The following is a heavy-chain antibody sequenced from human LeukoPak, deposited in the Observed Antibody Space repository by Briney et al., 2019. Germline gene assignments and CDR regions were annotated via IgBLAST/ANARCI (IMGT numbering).Heavy chain of an antibody. V-gene: IGHV1-18*01. CDR3: AREGALHDTGDHYLSWFDP. D-gene: IGHD2-8*02. J-gene: IGHJ5*02. CDR1: GYSFSSYG. Sequence: ASVKVSCKTSGYSFSSYGIAWVRQAPGQGLEWMGWICGYNGKTDYAENLQGRLTMHTDTSTSTGYMELRSLRSDDTAVYYCAREGALHDTGDHYLSWFDPWGQGTLVTVSS. CDR2: ICGYNGKT.